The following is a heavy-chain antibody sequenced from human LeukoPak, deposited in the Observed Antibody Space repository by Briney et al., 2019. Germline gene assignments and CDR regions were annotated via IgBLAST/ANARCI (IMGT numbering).Heavy chain of an antibody. V-gene: IGHV3-43*01. J-gene: IGHJ4*02. Sequence: GGSLRLSCVASGFTFESYTMHWVRQAPGKGLEWVSLISWDGGGRYCADSVKGRFTISRDNSKNSLYLQMNSLRTEDTALYYCAKDGSYYNFDYWGQGTLVTVSS. CDR2: ISWDGGGR. CDR1: GFTFESYT. D-gene: IGHD1-26*01. CDR3: AKDGSYYNFDY.